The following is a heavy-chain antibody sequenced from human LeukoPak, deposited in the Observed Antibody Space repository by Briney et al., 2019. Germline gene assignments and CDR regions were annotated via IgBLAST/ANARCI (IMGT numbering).Heavy chain of an antibody. CDR1: GFTFSSYG. J-gene: IGHJ5*02. CDR3: ARDPISGSYFNWFDH. V-gene: IGHV3-33*01. CDR2: IWYDGSNK. D-gene: IGHD1-26*01. Sequence: GGSLRLSCAASGFTFSSYGMHWVRQAPGKGLEWVAVIWYDGSNKYYADSVKGRFTISRDNSKNTLYLQMNSLRAEDTAVYYCARDPISGSYFNWFDHWGQGTLVTVSS.